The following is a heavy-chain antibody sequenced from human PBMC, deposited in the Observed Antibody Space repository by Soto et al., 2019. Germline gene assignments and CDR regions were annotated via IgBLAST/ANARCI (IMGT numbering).Heavy chain of an antibody. Sequence: GGSLRLSCAASGFTFSSYGMHWVRQAPGKGLEWVSVISYDGSNKYYADSVKGRFTISRDNSKNTLYLQMNSLRAEDTAVYYCAKTRGDYDIDYWGQGTLVTVSS. CDR2: ISYDGSNK. CDR3: AKTRGDYDIDY. J-gene: IGHJ4*02. D-gene: IGHD4-17*01. V-gene: IGHV3-30*18. CDR1: GFTFSSYG.